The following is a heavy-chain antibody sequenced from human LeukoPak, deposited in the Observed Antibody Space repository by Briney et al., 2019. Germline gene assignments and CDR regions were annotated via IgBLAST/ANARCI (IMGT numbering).Heavy chain of an antibody. CDR3: ARDSETYYYDSSGYYPDY. CDR1: GYTFTSYY. CDR2: INPSGGST. Sequence: ASVNVSCKASGYTFTSYYMHWVRQAPGQGLEWMGIINPSGGSTSYAQKFQGRVTMTRDTSTSTVYMELSSLRSEDTAVYYCARDSETYYYDSSGYYPDYWGQGTLVTVSS. D-gene: IGHD3-22*01. V-gene: IGHV1-46*01. J-gene: IGHJ4*02.